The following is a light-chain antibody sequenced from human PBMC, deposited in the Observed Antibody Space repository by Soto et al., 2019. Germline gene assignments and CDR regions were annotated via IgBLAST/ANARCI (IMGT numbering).Light chain of an antibody. CDR2: EVS. CDR3: NAYTSSSALYV. Sequence: QSALTQPASVSGSPGQSITISCTGTSSDIGAYKYVSWYQQHPGKAPKLILYEVSNRPSGVSNRFSGFKSGKTASLTITGLPAEDEADYYCNAYTSSSALYVFGTGTKLTVL. CDR1: SSDIGAYKY. V-gene: IGLV2-14*01. J-gene: IGLJ1*01.